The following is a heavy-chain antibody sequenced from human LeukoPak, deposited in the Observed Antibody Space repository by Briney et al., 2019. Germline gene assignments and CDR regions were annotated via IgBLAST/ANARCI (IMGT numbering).Heavy chain of an antibody. Sequence: SETLSLTCVVSGGSISSSNWWSWVRQPPGKGLEWIGEINHSGSTNYNPSLKSRVTISVDTSKNQFSLKLSSVTAADTAVYYCARGSAVGGDYWGQGTLVTVSS. CDR2: INHSGST. D-gene: IGHD3-10*01. V-gene: IGHV4-4*02. J-gene: IGHJ4*02. CDR3: ARGSAVGGDY. CDR1: GGSISSSNW.